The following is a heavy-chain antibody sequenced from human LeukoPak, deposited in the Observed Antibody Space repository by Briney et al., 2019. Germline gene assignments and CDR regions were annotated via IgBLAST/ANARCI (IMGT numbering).Heavy chain of an antibody. V-gene: IGHV1-2*02. Sequence: GASVKVSCKASGYTYTSYGISWVRQAPGQGLEWMGWINPNSGGTNYAQKFQGRVTMTRDTSISTAYMELSRLRSDDTAVYYCASTHCSGGSCYLAPLDYWGQGTLVTVSS. J-gene: IGHJ4*02. CDR3: ASTHCSGGSCYLAPLDY. CDR1: GYTYTSYG. D-gene: IGHD2-15*01. CDR2: INPNSGGT.